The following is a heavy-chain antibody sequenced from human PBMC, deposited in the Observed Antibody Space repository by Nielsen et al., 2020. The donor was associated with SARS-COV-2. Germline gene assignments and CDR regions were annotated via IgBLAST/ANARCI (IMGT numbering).Heavy chain of an antibody. CDR1: GYTFTDYY. CDR2: INPNSGGT. V-gene: IGHV1-2*06. J-gene: IGHJ6*02. Sequence: ASVKVSCNASGYTFTDYYRHWVRQAPGQGVEWMGRINPNSGGTNYAQKFQGTVTMTRDASISTVYMALTSADTAVYYCARARATIFGLVMSYGMDVWGQGTTVAVSS. D-gene: IGHD3/OR15-3a*01. CDR3: ARARATIFGLVMSYGMDV.